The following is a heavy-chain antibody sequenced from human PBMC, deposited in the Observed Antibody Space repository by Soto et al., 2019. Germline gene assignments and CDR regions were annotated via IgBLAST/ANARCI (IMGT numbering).Heavy chain of an antibody. CDR1: GFTFSSYA. V-gene: IGHV3-23*04. CDR2: ISGSGGST. J-gene: IGHJ4*02. Sequence: EVQLVESGGGLVQPGGSLRLSCAASGFTFSSYAMSWVRQAPGKGLEWVSAISGSGGSTYYADSVKGRFTISRDNSKNTLYLQMNSLRAEDTAVYYCAKGTPVAYCGGDCYSGNFDYWGQGTLVTVSS. D-gene: IGHD2-21*02. CDR3: AKGTPVAYCGGDCYSGNFDY.